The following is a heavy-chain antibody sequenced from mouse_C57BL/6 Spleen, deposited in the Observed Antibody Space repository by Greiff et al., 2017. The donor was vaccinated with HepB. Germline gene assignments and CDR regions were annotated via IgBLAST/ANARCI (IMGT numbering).Heavy chain of an antibody. V-gene: IGHV1-66*01. J-gene: IGHJ3*01. D-gene: IGHD4-1*01. CDR2: IYPGSGNT. CDR1: GYSFTSYY. Sequence: QVQLKESGPELVKPGASVKISCKASGYSFTSYYIHWVKQRPGQGLEWIGWIYPGSGNTKYNEKFKGKATLTADTSSSTAYMQLSSLTSEDSAVYYCAREGGLGFAYWGQGTLVTVSA. CDR3: AREGGLGFAY.